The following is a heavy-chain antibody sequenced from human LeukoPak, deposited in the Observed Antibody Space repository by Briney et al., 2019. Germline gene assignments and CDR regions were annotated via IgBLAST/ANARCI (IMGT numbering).Heavy chain of an antibody. D-gene: IGHD2-8*01. CDR2: ISHNEGT. CDR1: GVSLHDCY. CDR3: ARIRCGHNSALCYNH. Sequence: SETLSLPCAVCGVSLHDCYWSWIRQTPGKRLEGIGEISHNEGTRYNPSLKSRVTISVDTSENHLSLRLTSVTAADTAVYYCARIRCGHNSALCYNHWGLGTLVTVSS. V-gene: IGHV4-34*01. J-gene: IGHJ4*02.